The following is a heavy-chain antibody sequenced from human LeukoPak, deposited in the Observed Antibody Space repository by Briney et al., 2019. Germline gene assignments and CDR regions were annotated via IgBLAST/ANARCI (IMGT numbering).Heavy chain of an antibody. CDR2: INPNSGGT. Sequence: GASVKVSCKASGYTFTGYYMHWVRQAPGQGLEWMGWINPNSGGTNYAQKFQGRATMTRDTSISTAYMELSRLRSGDTAVYYCARERETYYYYYMDVWGKGTTVTVSS. CDR1: GYTFTGYY. V-gene: IGHV1-2*02. CDR3: ARERETYYYYYMDV. J-gene: IGHJ6*03.